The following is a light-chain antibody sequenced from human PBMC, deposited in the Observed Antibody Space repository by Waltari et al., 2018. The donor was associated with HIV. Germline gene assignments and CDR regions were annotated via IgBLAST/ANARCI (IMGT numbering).Light chain of an antibody. Sequence: DIQITQSPPSLSASVGQRVTITCRASQTVRSSLAWYQQRPGKAPKSLVYGASKLQTEVPSRFSAGGSGTNCSLTINSLKPEDFATYICQQYYTFPRTFGRGTRVDMK. V-gene: IGKV1D-16*01. CDR3: QQYYTFPRT. CDR1: QTVRSS. J-gene: IGKJ1*01. CDR2: GAS.